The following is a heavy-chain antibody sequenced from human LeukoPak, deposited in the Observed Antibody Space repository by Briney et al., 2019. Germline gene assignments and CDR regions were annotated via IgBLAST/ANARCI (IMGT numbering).Heavy chain of an antibody. CDR2: IYYSGST. Sequence: SQTLSLTCTVSGGSISSGSYYWSWIRQPAGKGLEWIGYIYYSGSTNYNPSLKSRVTISVDTSKNQFSLKLSSVTAADTAVYYCARGAGALSYYYYYGMDVWGQGTTVTVSS. CDR3: ARGAGALSYYYYYGMDV. D-gene: IGHD1-26*01. CDR1: GGSISSGSYY. J-gene: IGHJ6*02. V-gene: IGHV4-61*10.